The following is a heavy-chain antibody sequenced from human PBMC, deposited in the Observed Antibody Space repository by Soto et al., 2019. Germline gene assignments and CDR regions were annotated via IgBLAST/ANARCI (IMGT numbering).Heavy chain of an antibody. CDR1: GGSISKFY. J-gene: IGHJ5*02. CDR2: VYATGTT. V-gene: IGHV4-4*07. Sequence: SETLSLTCNVSGGSISKFYWAWIRKTAGNGLEWVGRVYATGTTDYNPSLRSRVAMSVDISKKTFSLRLRSVTGADSGVYYCVRDGSKSLRDWFDPWGQGILVTVSS. CDR3: VRDGSKSLRDWFDP.